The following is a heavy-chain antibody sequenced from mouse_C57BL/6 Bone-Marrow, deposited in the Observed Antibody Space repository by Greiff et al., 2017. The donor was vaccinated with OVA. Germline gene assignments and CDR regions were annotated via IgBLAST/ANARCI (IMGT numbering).Heavy chain of an antibody. CDR1: GYTFTGYW. V-gene: IGHV1-50*01. Sequence: QVQLQQPGAELVKPGASVKLSCKASGYTFTGYWMQWVKQRPGQGLEWIGEIDPSDSYTNYNQKFKGKATLTVDTASSTAYMQLSSLTSEDSAVYYCASAVFADWGQGTLVTVSA. CDR2: IDPSDSYT. J-gene: IGHJ3*01. CDR3: ASAVFAD.